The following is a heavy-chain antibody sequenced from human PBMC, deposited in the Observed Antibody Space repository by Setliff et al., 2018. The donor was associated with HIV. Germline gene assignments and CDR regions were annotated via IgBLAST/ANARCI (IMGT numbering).Heavy chain of an antibody. Sequence: PGGSLRLSCAASGITFADFYMIWVRQAPGKGLEWVSSISGTSSHTNYADSVKGRFTISRDNSEKSLYLQMDSLRAEDTAVYYCARRKSAYSGLDVWGQGTTVTVSS. CDR3: ARRKSAYSGLDV. CDR1: GITFADFY. CDR2: ISGTSSHT. J-gene: IGHJ6*02. V-gene: IGHV3-11*03.